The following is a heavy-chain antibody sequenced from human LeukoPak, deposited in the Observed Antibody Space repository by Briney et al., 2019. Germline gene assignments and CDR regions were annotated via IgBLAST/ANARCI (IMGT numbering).Heavy chain of an antibody. V-gene: IGHV4-30-4*01. CDR1: GGSISNGDYY. CDR3: ARERLPAATHFDY. Sequence: PSQTLSLTCTVSGGSISNGDYYWSWIRQPPGKGLEWIGYIHYNGNTYYNPSLKSRLTISVHTSKNQSSLNLNSVTAADTAVYYCARERLPAATHFDYWGQGIQVTVPS. CDR2: IHYNGNT. J-gene: IGHJ4*02. D-gene: IGHD6-25*01.